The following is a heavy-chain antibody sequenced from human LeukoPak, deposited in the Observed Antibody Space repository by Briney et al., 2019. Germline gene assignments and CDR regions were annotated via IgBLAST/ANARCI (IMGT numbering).Heavy chain of an antibody. CDR1: GFTFSNYA. CDR3: AELGITMIGGV. J-gene: IGHJ6*04. V-gene: IGHV3-23*01. Sequence: PGGSLRLSCAASGFTFSNYAMSWVRQAPGEGLEWVSGISASGGSTYYADSVKGRFTVSRDSSKDTLYLQMNSLRAEDTAVYYCAELGITMIGGVWGKGTTVTISS. CDR2: ISASGGST. D-gene: IGHD3-10*02.